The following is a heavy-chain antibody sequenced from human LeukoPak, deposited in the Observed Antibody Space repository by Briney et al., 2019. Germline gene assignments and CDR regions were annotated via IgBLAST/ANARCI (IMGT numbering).Heavy chain of an antibody. Sequence: GGSLRLSCAASGFTFSSYAMSWVRQAPGKGLEWVSAISGSGGSTYYADSVKGRSTISRDNSKNTLYLQMNSLRAEDTAVYYCAKDSITIFGVVRSTTYYLDYWGQGTLVTVSS. D-gene: IGHD3-3*01. CDR2: ISGSGGST. J-gene: IGHJ4*02. CDR3: AKDSITIFGVVRSTTYYLDY. V-gene: IGHV3-23*01. CDR1: GFTFSSYA.